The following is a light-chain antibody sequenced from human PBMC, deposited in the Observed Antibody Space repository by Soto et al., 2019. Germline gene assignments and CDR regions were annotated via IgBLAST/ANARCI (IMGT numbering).Light chain of an antibody. J-gene: IGKJ1*01. CDR1: QSISNY. Sequence: DIQMTQSPSSLSASVGDRVTITCRASQSISNYLNWYQQKPGTAPKLLIYAASSLQSGVPSRFSGSGSGTDFTLTISSLQPEDFATYHCQQSYTTLRTFGQGTKVDIK. CDR2: AAS. V-gene: IGKV1-39*01. CDR3: QQSYTTLRT.